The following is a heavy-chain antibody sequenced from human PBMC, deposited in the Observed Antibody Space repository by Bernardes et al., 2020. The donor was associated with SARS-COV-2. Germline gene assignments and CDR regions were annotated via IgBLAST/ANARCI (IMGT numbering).Heavy chain of an antibody. CDR1: GYTFANYG. Sequence: ASVKVSCMASGYTFANYGVCWLRQAPGQGLEWMGWISGYNGNTNYAQNFQGRVTMTTDTSTSTVYMELRSLRSDDTAVYYCARDRSGVAGSGDWGQGTLLTVSS. CDR3: ARDRSGVAGSGD. CDR2: ISGYNGNT. V-gene: IGHV1-18*01. J-gene: IGHJ4*02. D-gene: IGHD6-19*01.